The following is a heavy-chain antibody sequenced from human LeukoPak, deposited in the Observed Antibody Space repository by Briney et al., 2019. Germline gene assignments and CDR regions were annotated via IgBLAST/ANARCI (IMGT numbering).Heavy chain of an antibody. CDR2: IYYSGST. V-gene: IGHV4-39*07. CDR3: ARTEMATISEAFDI. J-gene: IGHJ3*02. D-gene: IGHD5-24*01. CDR1: GGSISSSSYY. Sequence: PSETLSLTCTVSGGSISSSSYYWGWIRQPPGKGLEWIGSIYYSGSTYYNPSLKSRVTISVDTSKNQFSLKLSSVTAADTAVYYCARTEMATISEAFDIWGQGTMVTVSS.